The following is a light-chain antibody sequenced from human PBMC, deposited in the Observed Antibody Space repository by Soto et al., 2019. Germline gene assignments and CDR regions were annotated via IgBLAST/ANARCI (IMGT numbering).Light chain of an antibody. J-gene: IGKJ4*01. Sequence: ELVLTQSPGTLSLSPGERATLSCRASQTVNNNYVAWYQQIPGQAPRLLISGASGRATGTPDRFSGSASGTDFTLTISRLEPEDFAVYYCQQYGSSPLTFGGGTKVDIK. CDR2: GAS. V-gene: IGKV3-20*01. CDR3: QQYGSSPLT. CDR1: QTVNNNY.